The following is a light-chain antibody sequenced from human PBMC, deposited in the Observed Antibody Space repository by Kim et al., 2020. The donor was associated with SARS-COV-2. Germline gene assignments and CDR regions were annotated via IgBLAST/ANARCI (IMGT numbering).Light chain of an antibody. CDR3: LQHDSRPWT. CDR2: AAS. J-gene: IGKJ1*01. CDR1: QGIRTD. Sequence: ASVGDRTNITCLASQGIRTDLAWYQHKPGKAPKRLIYAASLLQTGVPARFSGSGLGTEFTLTISSLQPEDFATYYCLQHDSRPWTFGQGTKVDIK. V-gene: IGKV1-17*01.